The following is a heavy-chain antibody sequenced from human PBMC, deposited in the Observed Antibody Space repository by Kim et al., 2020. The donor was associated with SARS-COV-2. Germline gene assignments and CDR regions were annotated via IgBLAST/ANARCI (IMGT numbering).Heavy chain of an antibody. Sequence: GGSLRLSCAASGFTFSSYAMSWVRQAPGKGLEWVSAISGSGGNTYYADSVKGRFTISRDNSKNTLYLQMNSLRAEDTAVYYCAKVGTMIVVVITVGHAFYIWGQGTMVTVSS. V-gene: IGHV3-23*01. CDR2: ISGSGGNT. CDR3: AKVGTMIVVVITVGHAFYI. D-gene: IGHD3-22*01. J-gene: IGHJ3*02. CDR1: GFTFSSYA.